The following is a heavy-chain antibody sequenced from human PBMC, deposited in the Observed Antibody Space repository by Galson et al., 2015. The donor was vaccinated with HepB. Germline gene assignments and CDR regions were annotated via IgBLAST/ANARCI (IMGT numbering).Heavy chain of an antibody. CDR1: GFTFSSYG. J-gene: IGHJ4*02. CDR2: ISYDGINK. CDR3: ARLYGDYLSPLDY. D-gene: IGHD4-17*01. Sequence: SLRLSCAASGFTFSSYGVHWVRQAPGKGLEWVAVISYDGINKYYADSVKGRFTISRDNSKNTLYLQMNSLKAEDTAVYYCARLYGDYLSPLDYWGQGTLVTVSS. V-gene: IGHV3-30*03.